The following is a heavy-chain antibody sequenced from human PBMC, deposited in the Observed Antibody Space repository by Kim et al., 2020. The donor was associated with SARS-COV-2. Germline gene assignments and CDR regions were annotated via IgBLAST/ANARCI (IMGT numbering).Heavy chain of an antibody. Sequence: SLRLSCAASGFTFSSYGMHWVRQAPGKGLEWVAVISYDGSNKYYADSVKGRFTISRDNSKNTLYLQMNSLRAEDTAVYYCAKDPLWFGSRYYGMDVWGQGTTVTVSS. CDR3: AKDPLWFGSRYYGMDV. V-gene: IGHV3-30*18. CDR1: GFTFSSYG. D-gene: IGHD3-10*01. J-gene: IGHJ6*02. CDR2: ISYDGSNK.